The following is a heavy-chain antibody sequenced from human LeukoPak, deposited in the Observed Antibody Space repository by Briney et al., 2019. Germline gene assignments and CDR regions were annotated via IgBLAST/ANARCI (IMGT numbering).Heavy chain of an antibody. CDR3: ARGEDIVVVPAAMGHFDY. V-gene: IGHV1-18*01. J-gene: IGHJ4*02. Sequence: ASVKVSCKASGYTFTSYGISWVRQAPGQGLEWMGWISAYNGNTNYAQKLQGRVTMTTDTSTSTAYMELRSLRSDDTAVYYCARGEDIVVVPAAMGHFDYWGQGTLDTVSS. CDR1: GYTFTSYG. D-gene: IGHD2-2*01. CDR2: ISAYNGNT.